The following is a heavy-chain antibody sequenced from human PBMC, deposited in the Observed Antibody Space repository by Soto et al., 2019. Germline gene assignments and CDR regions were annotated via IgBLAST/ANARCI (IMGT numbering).Heavy chain of an antibody. CDR2: ISNYNGNT. D-gene: IGHD4-17*01. CDR1: GYSFSTYN. J-gene: IGHJ4*02. V-gene: IGHV1-18*01. Sequence: GPEVKKPGASVKVSCKASGYSFSTYNISWVRQAPGQGLEWMGRISNYNGNTDYAQKFEGRLVMTTETSTTTAYMELTSLTSDDAAVYYCARTSVVNSLDYWGQGTLVSVSS. CDR3: ARTSVVNSLDY.